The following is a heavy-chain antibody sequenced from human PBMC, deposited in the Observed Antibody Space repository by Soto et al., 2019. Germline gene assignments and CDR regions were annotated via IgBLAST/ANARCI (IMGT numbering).Heavy chain of an antibody. V-gene: IGHV3-23*01. Sequence: GGSLRLSCAASGFTVGSHAMSWVRQAPGKGLEWVSSISGSGDGTYYGDSVKGRFTISRDSSGSTLYLQMDNLRGEDTAVYFCTRSRRSILMVYGFGGMDVWGQGTTVTVSS. CDR1: GFTVGSHA. CDR3: TRSRRSILMVYGFGGMDV. J-gene: IGHJ6*02. CDR2: ISGSGDGT. D-gene: IGHD2-8*01.